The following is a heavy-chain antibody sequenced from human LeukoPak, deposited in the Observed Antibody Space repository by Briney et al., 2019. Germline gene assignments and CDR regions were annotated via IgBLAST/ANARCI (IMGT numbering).Heavy chain of an antibody. D-gene: IGHD1-26*01. V-gene: IGHV3-30-3*01. CDR1: GFTFSTYA. J-gene: IGHJ4*02. Sequence: GRSLRPSCAASGFTFSTYAIHWVRQAPGKGLEWVAVISYDGTNKYYAGSVKGRFTISRDNSKNTLYLQMNSLRAEGTAVYYCAREDRIVGPPRFDYWGQGTLVTVSS. CDR3: AREDRIVGPPRFDY. CDR2: ISYDGTNK.